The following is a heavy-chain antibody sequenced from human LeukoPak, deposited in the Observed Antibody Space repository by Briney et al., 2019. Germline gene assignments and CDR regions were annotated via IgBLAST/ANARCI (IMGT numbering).Heavy chain of an antibody. CDR2: ISYDGSNK. D-gene: IGHD2-2*01. V-gene: IGHV3-30-3*01. Sequence: GGSLRLSCAASGFTFSSYAMHWVRQAPGKGLEWVAVISYDGSNKYYADSVKGRFTISRDNSKNTLYLQTNSLRAEDTAVYYCARDFPDIVVVPAAIYYYYYMDVWGKGTTVTVSS. CDR3: ARDFPDIVVVPAAIYYYYYMDV. CDR1: GFTFSSYA. J-gene: IGHJ6*03.